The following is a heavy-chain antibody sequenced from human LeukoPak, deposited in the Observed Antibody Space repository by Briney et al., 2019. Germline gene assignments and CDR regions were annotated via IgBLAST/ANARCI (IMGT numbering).Heavy chain of an antibody. CDR1: GFTFNSYS. CDR2: ISSSSSYI. J-gene: IGHJ4*02. D-gene: IGHD2-2*01. Sequence: PGGSLRLSCAASGFTFNSYSMNWVRQAPGKGLEWVSSISSSSSYIYYADSVKGRFTISRDNAKNSLYLQMNSLRAEDTAVYYCARARARYCSSTSCPNCFDYRGQGTLVTVSS. CDR3: ARARARYCSSTSCPNCFDY. V-gene: IGHV3-21*01.